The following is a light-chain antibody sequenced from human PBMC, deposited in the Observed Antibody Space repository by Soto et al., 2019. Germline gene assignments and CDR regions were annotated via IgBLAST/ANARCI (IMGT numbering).Light chain of an antibody. CDR1: TGAVTSNHH. CDR3: LLSYNAARV. CDR2: DTS. J-gene: IGLJ2*01. V-gene: IGLV7-46*01. Sequence: QTVVTQEPSLSVSPEGTVTLTCASSTGAVTSNHHPYWFQQKAGQAPRTLIYDTSNKHSWTPARFSGSLLGDKAALTLSGAQPEDEAQYYCLLSYNAARVFGGGTKLTVL.